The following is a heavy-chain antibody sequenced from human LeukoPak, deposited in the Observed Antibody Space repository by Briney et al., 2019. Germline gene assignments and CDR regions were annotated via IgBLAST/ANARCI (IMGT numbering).Heavy chain of an antibody. CDR1: GGSISGYY. CDR3: ARAPAGSGVRGRPYYCDY. Sequence: PSETLSLTCTVSGGSISGYYWSWIRQPPGKGLEWIGYIYDSGSTNYNPSLKSRVTISVDTSKNQFSLKLSSVTAADTAVYYCARAPAGSGVRGRPYYCDYWGQGTLVTVSS. D-gene: IGHD3-10*01. V-gene: IGHV4-59*01. CDR2: IYDSGST. J-gene: IGHJ4*02.